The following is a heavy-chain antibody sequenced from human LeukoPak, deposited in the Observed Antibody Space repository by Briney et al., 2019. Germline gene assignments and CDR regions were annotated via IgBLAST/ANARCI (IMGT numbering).Heavy chain of an antibody. CDR1: GGSFSGYY. V-gene: IGHV4-34*01. CDR3: ASAITYYYDSSGYHPTQEPRWFDP. J-gene: IGHJ5*02. CDR2: INHSGST. D-gene: IGHD3-22*01. Sequence: PSETLSLTCAVYGGSFSGYYWSWIRQPPGKGLEWIGEINHSGSTNYNPSLKSRVTISVDTSKNQFSLKLSSVTAADTAVYYCASAITYYYDSSGYHPTQEPRWFDPWGQGTLVTVSS.